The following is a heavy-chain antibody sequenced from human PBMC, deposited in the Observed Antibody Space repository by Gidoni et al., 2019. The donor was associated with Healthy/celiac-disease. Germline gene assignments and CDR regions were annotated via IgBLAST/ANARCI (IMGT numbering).Heavy chain of an antibody. J-gene: IGHJ3*02. D-gene: IGHD4-17*01. CDR2: ISSSGSTI. V-gene: IGHV3-48*03. CDR3: ARDMTTVTSDAFDI. CDR1: GFTFSSYE. Sequence: EVQLVESGGALVQPGGSLRLSCAASGFTFSSYERNWVRQAPGKGLEWVSYISSSGSTIYYADSVKGRFTISRDNAKNSLYLQMNSLRAEDTAVYYCARDMTTVTSDAFDIWGQGTMVTVSS.